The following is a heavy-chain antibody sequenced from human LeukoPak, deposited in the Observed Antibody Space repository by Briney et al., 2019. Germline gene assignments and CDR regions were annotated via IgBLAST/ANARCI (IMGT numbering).Heavy chain of an antibody. CDR3: ARDGLGYDGSGSPQNYFDY. V-gene: IGHV3-30*04. Sequence: GGSLRLSCAASGFTFSSYAMHWVRQAPGKGLEWVAVISYDGSNKYYADSVKGRFTISRDNSKNTLYLQMNSLRAEDTAVYYCARDGLGYDGSGSPQNYFDYWGQGTLVTVSS. CDR1: GFTFSSYA. D-gene: IGHD3-10*01. J-gene: IGHJ4*02. CDR2: ISYDGSNK.